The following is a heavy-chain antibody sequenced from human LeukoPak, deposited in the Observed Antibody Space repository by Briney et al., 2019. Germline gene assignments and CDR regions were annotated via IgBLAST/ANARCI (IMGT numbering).Heavy chain of an antibody. CDR3: ARVVAVVVLNDAFDI. CDR1: GFTFSSYA. J-gene: IGHJ3*02. V-gene: IGHV3-30-3*01. CDR2: ISYDGSNK. Sequence: GGSLRLSCAASGFTFSSYAMHWVRQAPGKGLEWVAVISYDGSNKYYADSVKGRFTISRDNSKSTLYLQMNSLGAEDTAVYYCARVVAVVVLNDAFDIWGQGTMVTVSS. D-gene: IGHD3-22*01.